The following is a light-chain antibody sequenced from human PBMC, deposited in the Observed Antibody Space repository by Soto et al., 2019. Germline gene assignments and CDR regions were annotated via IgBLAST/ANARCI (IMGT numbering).Light chain of an antibody. CDR2: LGS. CDR1: QSLLHSDGYNY. CDR3: MQALQTPLT. J-gene: IGKJ4*01. Sequence: DIVISQNPLSLPVTPREPASSSCRSSQSLLHSDGYNYLDWFLQRPGQSPQLLIYLGSSRASGVPDRFSGSGSGTDFTLKISRVEAEDVGVYYCMQALQTPLTFGGGTKVDIK. V-gene: IGKV2-28*01.